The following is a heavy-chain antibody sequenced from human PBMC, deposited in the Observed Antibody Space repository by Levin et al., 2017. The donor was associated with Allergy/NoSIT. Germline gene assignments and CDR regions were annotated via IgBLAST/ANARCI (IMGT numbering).Heavy chain of an antibody. Sequence: GESLKISCATSGFTFSNAWMTWVRQAPGKGLEWVGLIKKKRDGGTSDYAAPVKGRFTISRDDSKDTAYLQMSSLKTEDTALYYCLLGTPGDDAFENWGQGTMVTVSS. CDR2: IKKKRDGGTS. V-gene: IGHV3-15*01. D-gene: IGHD1-14*01. CDR1: GFTFSNAW. CDR3: LLGTPGDDAFEN. J-gene: IGHJ3*02.